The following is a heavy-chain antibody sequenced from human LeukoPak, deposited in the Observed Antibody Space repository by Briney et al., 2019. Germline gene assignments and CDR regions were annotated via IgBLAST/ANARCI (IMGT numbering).Heavy chain of an antibody. CDR1: GGSFSGYY. Sequence: SETLSLTCAVYGGSFSGYYWSWIRQPPGKGLEWIGEINHSGSTNYNPSLKSRVTISVDTSKNQFSLKLSSVTAADTAVYYCARASPGAPQNYDSSGYGFDYWGQGTLVTVSS. CDR3: ARASPGAPQNYDSSGYGFDY. V-gene: IGHV4-34*01. D-gene: IGHD3-22*01. J-gene: IGHJ4*02. CDR2: INHSGST.